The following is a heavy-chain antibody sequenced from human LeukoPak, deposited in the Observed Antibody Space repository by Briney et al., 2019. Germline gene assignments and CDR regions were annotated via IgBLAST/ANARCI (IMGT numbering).Heavy chain of an antibody. CDR1: GGSFSGYY. Sequence: KTSETLSLTCVVYGGSFSGYYWSWIRQPPGKGLEWIGEINHSGSTNYNPSLKSRVTISVDTSKNHFSLKLSSVTAADTAVYYRARGSGYYGRWFDPWGQGTLVTVSS. CDR3: ARGSGYYGRWFDP. J-gene: IGHJ5*02. CDR2: INHSGST. D-gene: IGHD3-10*01. V-gene: IGHV4-34*01.